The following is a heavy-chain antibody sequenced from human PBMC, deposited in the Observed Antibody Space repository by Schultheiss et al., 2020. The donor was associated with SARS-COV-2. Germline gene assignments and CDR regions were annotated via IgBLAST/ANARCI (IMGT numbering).Heavy chain of an antibody. V-gene: IGHV3-23*01. J-gene: IGHJ3*02. CDR1: GFTFSSYA. CDR2: ISGSGGST. CDR3: AKDGYDMSTRAFDI. Sequence: GESLKISCAASGFTFSSYAMSWVRQAPGKGLEWVSAISGSGGSTYYADSVKGRFTISRDNSKNTLYLQMNSLRAEDTAVYYCAKDGYDMSTRAFDIWGQGTMVTVSS. D-gene: IGHD3-9*01.